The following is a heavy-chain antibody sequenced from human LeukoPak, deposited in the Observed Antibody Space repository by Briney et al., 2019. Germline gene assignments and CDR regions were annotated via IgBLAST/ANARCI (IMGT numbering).Heavy chain of an antibody. CDR1: GGSFSGYY. Sequence: PSETLSLTCAVYGGSFSGYYWSWIRQPPGKGLEWIGEINHSGSTNYNPSLKSRVTISVDTSKNQFSLKLSSVTAADTAVYYCASYGSGSSFDYWGQGTLVTVSS. J-gene: IGHJ4*02. D-gene: IGHD3-10*01. V-gene: IGHV4-34*01. CDR3: ASYGSGSSFDY. CDR2: INHSGST.